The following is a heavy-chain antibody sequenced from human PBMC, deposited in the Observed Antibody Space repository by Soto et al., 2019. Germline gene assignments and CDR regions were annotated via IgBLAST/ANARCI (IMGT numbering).Heavy chain of an antibody. CDR1: GYTFTSYG. D-gene: IGHD3-9*01. CDR2: ISAYNGNT. CDR3: ARDTRVAQRYFDWLLWDYYSGMDV. Sequence: GAVKGSCKAAGYTFTSYGSRWGRQETGQGGEGRGWISAYNGNTNYEEKLEGRGTMTTDTSTSTAYMELRSLRSDATAVYYCARDTRVAQRYFDWLLWDYYSGMDVWGQGTTVTVSS. J-gene: IGHJ6*02. V-gene: IGHV1-18*01.